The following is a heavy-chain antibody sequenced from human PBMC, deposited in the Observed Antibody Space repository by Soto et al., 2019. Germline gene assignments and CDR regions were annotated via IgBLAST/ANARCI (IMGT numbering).Heavy chain of an antibody. CDR3: ARDSIGIAAAGTDFDP. Sequence: ASVEVSCKASGYTFTSYAMHWVRQAPGQRLEWMGWINAGNGNTKYSQKFQGRVTITRDTSASTAYMELSSLRSEDTAVYYCARDSIGIAAAGTDFDPWGQGTLVTVSS. CDR1: GYTFTSYA. D-gene: IGHD6-13*01. CDR2: INAGNGNT. V-gene: IGHV1-3*01. J-gene: IGHJ5*02.